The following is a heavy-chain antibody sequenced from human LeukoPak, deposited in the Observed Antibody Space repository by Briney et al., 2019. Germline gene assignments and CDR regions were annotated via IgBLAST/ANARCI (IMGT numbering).Heavy chain of an antibody. J-gene: IGHJ2*01. D-gene: IGHD6-13*01. CDR1: GGSISRHY. Sequence: SETLSLTCGVSGGSISRHYWSWIRQPPGKGLEWIGFIYYTGRTRYNPSLQSRVSISLGTSVNNFSLKLTSVTAADTAVYYCARGDIHSSSWLRYFDLWGRGTLVTVSS. V-gene: IGHV4-59*11. CDR3: ARGDIHSSSWLRYFDL. CDR2: IYYTGRT.